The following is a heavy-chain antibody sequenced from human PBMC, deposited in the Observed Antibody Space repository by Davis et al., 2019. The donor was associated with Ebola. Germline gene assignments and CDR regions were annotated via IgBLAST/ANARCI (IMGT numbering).Heavy chain of an antibody. CDR2: ISYDGSHE. CDR3: AKGKIIASIGLPFDY. Sequence: GGSLRLSCVASGLTFSSYGMHWVRQAPGKGLEWVAVISYDGSHEYYADSVKGRFTISKDNSKNTLYLQMNSLRAEDTAVYYCAKGKIIASIGLPFDYWGQGTLVTVSS. J-gene: IGHJ4*02. D-gene: IGHD3/OR15-3a*01. V-gene: IGHV3-30*18. CDR1: GLTFSSYG.